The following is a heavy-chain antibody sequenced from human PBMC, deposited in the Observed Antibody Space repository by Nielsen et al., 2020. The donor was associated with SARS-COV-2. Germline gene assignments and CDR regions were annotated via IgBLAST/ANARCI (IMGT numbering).Heavy chain of an antibody. J-gene: IGHJ4*02. CDR3: ARGAEVAGWGVLDY. CDR1: GYTFTSYG. Sequence: ASVKVSCKASGYTFTSYGISWVRRAPGQGLEWMGWISAYNGNTNYAQKLQGRVTMTTDTSTSTAYMELRSLRSDDTAVYYCARGAEVAGWGVLDYWGQGTLVTVSS. V-gene: IGHV1-18*01. CDR2: ISAYNGNT. D-gene: IGHD5-12*01.